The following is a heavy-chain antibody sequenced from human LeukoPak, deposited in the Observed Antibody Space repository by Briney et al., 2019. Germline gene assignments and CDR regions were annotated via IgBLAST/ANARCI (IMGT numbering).Heavy chain of an antibody. CDR1: GGSISSSSYY. CDR2: IYYSGST. CDR3: ARQSCTDTSCTVFRWYFDL. V-gene: IGHV4-39*07. D-gene: IGHD2-2*01. J-gene: IGHJ2*01. Sequence: PSETLSLTCTVSGGSISSSSYYWGWIRQPPGKGLEWIGSIYYSGSTYYNPSLKSRVTISVDTSKNQFSLKLSSVTAADTAIYYCARQSCTDTSCTVFRWYFDLWGRGTLVTVSS.